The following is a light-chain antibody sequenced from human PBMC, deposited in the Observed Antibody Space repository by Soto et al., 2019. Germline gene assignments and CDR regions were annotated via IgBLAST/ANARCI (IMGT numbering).Light chain of an antibody. Sequence: EIVLTQSPGTLSLSPGERATLSCRARQSVSRSHLTWYQQKPGQAPRLLIYGASSRATGIADRFSGNGVWTDFTLTISRLEPEDFAVYYCQQYGNSPPYSFGQGTKVDIK. V-gene: IGKV3-20*01. CDR3: QQYGNSPPYS. CDR2: GAS. CDR1: QSVSRSH. J-gene: IGKJ2*03.